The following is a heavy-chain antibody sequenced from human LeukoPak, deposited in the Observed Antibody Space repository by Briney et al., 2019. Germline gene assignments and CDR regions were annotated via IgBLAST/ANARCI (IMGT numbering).Heavy chain of an antibody. D-gene: IGHD3-22*01. CDR3: ARPTFDSSGYLLDY. Sequence: GGSLRLSCAASGFTFSSYWMSWVRQAPGKGLEWVANIKQDGSEKYYVDSVKGRFTISRDNAKNSLYLQMNSLRAEDTAVYYYARPTFDSSGYLLDYWGQGTLVTVSS. CDR1: GFTFSSYW. V-gene: IGHV3-7*01. J-gene: IGHJ4*02. CDR2: IKQDGSEK.